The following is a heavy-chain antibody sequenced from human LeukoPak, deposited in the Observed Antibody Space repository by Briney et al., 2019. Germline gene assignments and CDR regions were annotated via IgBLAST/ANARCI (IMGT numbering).Heavy chain of an antibody. Sequence: GGSLRLSCAASGFTFRSYEMNWVRQAPGKGLEWVSYISSSSSTIYYADSVKGRFTISRDNAKNSLYLQMNSLRDEDTAVYYCARADYYDSSGLDYWGQGTLVTVSS. CDR3: ARADYYDSSGLDY. V-gene: IGHV3-48*02. D-gene: IGHD3-22*01. CDR1: GFTFRSYE. CDR2: ISSSSSTI. J-gene: IGHJ4*02.